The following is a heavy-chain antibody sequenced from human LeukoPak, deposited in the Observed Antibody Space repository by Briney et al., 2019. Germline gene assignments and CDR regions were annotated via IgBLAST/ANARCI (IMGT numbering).Heavy chain of an antibody. D-gene: IGHD4-23*01. CDR1: GGSISSSY. J-gene: IGHJ4*02. CDR3: ARGGNSGLPWWHYFDY. Sequence: SETQSLTCTVSGGSISSSYWSWIRQPAGKGLEWIGRIYTSGRTNNNPSLKSRVTMSVDTSKNQLSLKLSSVTAADTAVYYCARGGNSGLPWWHYFDYWGQGTLVTVSS. V-gene: IGHV4-4*07. CDR2: IYTSGRT.